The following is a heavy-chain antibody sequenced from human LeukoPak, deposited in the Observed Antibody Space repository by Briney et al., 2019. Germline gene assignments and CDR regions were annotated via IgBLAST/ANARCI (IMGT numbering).Heavy chain of an antibody. D-gene: IGHD3-3*01. J-gene: IGHJ6*02. CDR3: AREIYYDFWSGYMVPYGTDV. CDR1: GGSISSYY. Sequence: SETLSLTCTVSGGSISSYYWSWIRQPAGKGLEWIGRIYTSGSTNYNPSLKSRVTMSVDTSKNQFSLKLSSVTAADTAVYYCAREIYYDFWSGYMVPYGTDVWGQGTTVTVSS. V-gene: IGHV4-4*07. CDR2: IYTSGST.